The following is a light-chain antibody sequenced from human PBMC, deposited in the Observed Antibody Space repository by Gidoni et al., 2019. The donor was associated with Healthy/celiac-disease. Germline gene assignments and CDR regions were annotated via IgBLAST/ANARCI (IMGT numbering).Light chain of an antibody. CDR1: QSIGSS. Sequence: EIVLTQSPDLQSVTPKEKVTITWRASQSIGSSLHWYQQKPDQSPKLLIKYASQSITGVPSRFSGSGSGTDFTLTINSLEAEDSATYYCHQCSSSRRTFGQGTKVEIK. V-gene: IGKV6-21*02. J-gene: IGKJ1*01. CDR2: YAS. CDR3: HQCSSSRRT.